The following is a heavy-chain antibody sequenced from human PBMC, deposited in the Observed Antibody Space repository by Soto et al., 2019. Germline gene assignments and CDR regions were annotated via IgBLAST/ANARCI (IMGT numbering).Heavy chain of an antibody. CDR3: ARGDDYGDNWFDP. Sequence: PSETLSLTCTVSGGSISSGGYYWSWIRQHPGKGLEWIGYIYYSGSTYYNPSLKSRVTISVDTSKNQFSLKLSSVTAADTAVYYCARGDDYGDNWFDPWGQGTLVTVSS. V-gene: IGHV4-31*03. J-gene: IGHJ5*02. CDR2: IYYSGST. CDR1: GGSISSGGYY. D-gene: IGHD4-17*01.